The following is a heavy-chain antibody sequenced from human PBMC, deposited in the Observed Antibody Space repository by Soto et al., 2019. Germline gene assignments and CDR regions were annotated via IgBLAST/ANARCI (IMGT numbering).Heavy chain of an antibody. Sequence: PSEPLSLTCTVSGGSISSGDYYWSWIRQPPGKGLEWIGYIYYSGSTYYNPSLKSRVTISVDTSKNQFSLKLSSVTAADTAVYYCARVPYYDIYPTLYDYYYGMDGWGQGTTVTVSS. D-gene: IGHD3-9*01. CDR1: GGSISSGDYY. J-gene: IGHJ6*02. CDR3: ARVPYYDIYPTLYDYYYGMDG. V-gene: IGHV4-30-4*01. CDR2: IYYSGST.